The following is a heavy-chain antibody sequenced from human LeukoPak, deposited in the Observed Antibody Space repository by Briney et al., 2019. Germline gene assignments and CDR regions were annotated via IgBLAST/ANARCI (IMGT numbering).Heavy chain of an antibody. V-gene: IGHV3-23*01. J-gene: IGHJ5*02. Sequence: PGGSLRLSCAASGFTFSDYYMSWVRQAPGKGLEWVSAISGSGGSTYYADSVKGRFTISRDNSKNTLYLQMNSLRAEDTAVYYCAKEEYSSGWRWFDPWGQGTLVTVSS. CDR1: GFTFSDYY. CDR3: AKEEYSSGWRWFDP. CDR2: ISGSGGST. D-gene: IGHD6-19*01.